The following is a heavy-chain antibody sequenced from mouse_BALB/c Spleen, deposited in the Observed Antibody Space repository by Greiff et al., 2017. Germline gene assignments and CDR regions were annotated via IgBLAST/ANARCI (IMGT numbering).Heavy chain of an antibody. V-gene: IGHV5-4*02. D-gene: IGHD2-12*01. CDR1: GFTFSDYY. Sequence: EVQLVESGGGLVKPGGSLKLSCAASGFTFSDYYMYWVRQTPEKRLEWVATISDGGSYTYYPDSVKGRFTISRDNAKNNLYLQMSSLKSEDTAMYYCARDRDDVDYAMDYWGQGTSVTVSS. CDR3: ARDRDDVDYAMDY. J-gene: IGHJ4*01. CDR2: ISDGGSYT.